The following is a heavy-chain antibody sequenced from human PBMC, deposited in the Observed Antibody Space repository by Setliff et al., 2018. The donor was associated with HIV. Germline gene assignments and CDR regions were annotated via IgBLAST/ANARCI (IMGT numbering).Heavy chain of an antibody. J-gene: IGHJ5*02. CDR1: GDSITSGHYY. D-gene: IGHD6-19*01. Sequence: SETLSLTYTVSGDSITSGHYYWGWIRQPPGKGLEWIGNILSGRDTYYNPSLKSRVSMSVDTSKNQFSLRLTSVTAADTAVYFCARPHSGRGGGAWFDPWGQGTLVTVSS. CDR3: ARPHSGRGGGAWFDP. CDR2: ILSGRDT. V-gene: IGHV4-39*01.